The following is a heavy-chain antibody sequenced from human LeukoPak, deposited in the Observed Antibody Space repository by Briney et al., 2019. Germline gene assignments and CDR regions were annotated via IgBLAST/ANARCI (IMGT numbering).Heavy chain of an antibody. CDR3: ARDGDYKRGVDP. Sequence: GGSLRLSCAASGFTFSSNAMSWVRQAPGKGLEWVSSISSHNSYIYHADSVKGRFTISRDDAKNSLYLQMNSLRVEDTAVYYCARDGDYKRGVDPWGQGTLVTVSS. D-gene: IGHD4-17*01. CDR1: GFTFSSNA. V-gene: IGHV3-21*01. J-gene: IGHJ5*02. CDR2: ISSHNSYI.